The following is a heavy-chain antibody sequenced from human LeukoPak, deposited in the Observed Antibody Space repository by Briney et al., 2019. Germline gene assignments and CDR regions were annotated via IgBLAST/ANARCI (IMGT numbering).Heavy chain of an antibody. J-gene: IGHJ4*02. CDR2: IYYSGST. V-gene: IGHV4-31*03. Sequence: SETLSLTCTVSGVSISSGGYYWSWIRQHPGKGLEWIGYIYYSGSTYYNPSPKSRVTISVDTSKNQFSLKLSSVTAADTAVYYCARGLPGGGVVIEFYFDYWGQGTLVTVSS. CDR3: ARGLPGGGVVIEFYFDY. D-gene: IGHD3-3*01. CDR1: GVSISSGGYY.